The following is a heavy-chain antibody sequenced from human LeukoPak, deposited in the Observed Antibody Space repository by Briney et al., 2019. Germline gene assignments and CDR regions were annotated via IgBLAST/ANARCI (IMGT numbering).Heavy chain of an antibody. D-gene: IGHD6-6*01. Sequence: PSETLSLTCAVSGGSISSGGYSWSWIRQPPGKGLEWIGEINHSGSTNYSPSLKSRVTISVDTSKNQFSLQLNSVTPEDTAVYYCASQRDLGKQLVYAFDIWGQGTMVTVSS. CDR1: GGSISSGGYS. CDR3: ASQRDLGKQLVYAFDI. V-gene: IGHV4-34*01. CDR2: INHSGST. J-gene: IGHJ3*02.